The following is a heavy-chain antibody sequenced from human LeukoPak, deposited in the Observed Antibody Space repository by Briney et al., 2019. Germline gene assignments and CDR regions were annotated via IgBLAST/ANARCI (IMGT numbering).Heavy chain of an antibody. CDR2: IKQDGSEK. Sequence: GGSLRLSCAASGFTFTDAWMTWVRQAPGKGLEWVANIKQDGSEKYYVDSVKGRFTISRDNAKNSLYLQMNSLRAEDTAVYYCARGRRGPAWLLPYYYYGMDVWGQGTTVTVSS. V-gene: IGHV3-7*01. CDR1: GFTFTDAW. D-gene: IGHD3-22*01. J-gene: IGHJ6*02. CDR3: ARGRRGPAWLLPYYYYGMDV.